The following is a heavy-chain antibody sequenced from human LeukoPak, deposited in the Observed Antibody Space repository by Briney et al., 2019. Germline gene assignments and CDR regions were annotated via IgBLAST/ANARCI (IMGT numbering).Heavy chain of an antibody. CDR2: IFHSGTT. CDR3: ARVLDYYGSGTRDFDY. V-gene: IGHV4-38-2*02. J-gene: IGHJ4*02. Sequence: SETLSLTCTVSGYSISLGYYWGWIRQPPGKGLEWIGNIFHSGTTSYNPSLKSRVTMSADTSKNQFSLELRSVTAADTAVYYCARVLDYYGSGTRDFDYWGQGTLVTVSS. D-gene: IGHD3-10*01. CDR1: GYSISLGYY.